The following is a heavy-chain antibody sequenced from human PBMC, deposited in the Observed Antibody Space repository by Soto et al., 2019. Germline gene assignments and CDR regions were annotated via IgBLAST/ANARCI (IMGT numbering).Heavy chain of an antibody. CDR3: AKVTYCSSTSCYRGSYYYGMDV. CDR1: GFTFSSYA. CDR2: ISGSGGST. D-gene: IGHD2-2*02. Sequence: GALRLSCAASGFTFSSYAMSWVRQAPGKGLEWVSAISGSGGSTYYADSVKGRFTISRDNSKNTLYLQMNSLRAEDTAVYYCAKVTYCSSTSCYRGSYYYGMDVWGQGTTVTVSS. V-gene: IGHV3-23*01. J-gene: IGHJ6*02.